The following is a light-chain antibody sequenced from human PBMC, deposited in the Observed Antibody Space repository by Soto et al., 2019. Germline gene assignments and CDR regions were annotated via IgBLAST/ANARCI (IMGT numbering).Light chain of an antibody. V-gene: IGKV3-11*01. CDR1: QSVSSY. CDR2: DAS. J-gene: IGKJ3*01. CDR3: KQRSKWPPGKFT. Sequence: EIVLTQSPATLSLSPGERAPLSCRASQSVSSYLAWYQQKPGQAPRLLIYDASNMATGIPARFSGSGSGTDFSLTIRRLEPEDFPGYYCKQRSKWPPGKFTFGPGTKVDIK.